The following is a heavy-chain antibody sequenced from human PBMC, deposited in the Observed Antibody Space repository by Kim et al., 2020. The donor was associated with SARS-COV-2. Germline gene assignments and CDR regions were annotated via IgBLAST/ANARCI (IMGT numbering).Heavy chain of an antibody. CDR2: ISTSSSYI. Sequence: GGSLRLSCAASGFTFNTYSMNWVRQAPGTGLEWISSISTSSSYIEYTDSVKGRFTISRDNANNTLYLQMNGLRADDTAVYYCVRRLSIARSYCFHGLDVWGQETTVTVSS. CDR1: GFTFNTYS. CDR3: VRRLSIARSYCFHGLDV. D-gene: IGHD6-6*01. J-gene: IGHJ6*02. V-gene: IGHV3-21*01.